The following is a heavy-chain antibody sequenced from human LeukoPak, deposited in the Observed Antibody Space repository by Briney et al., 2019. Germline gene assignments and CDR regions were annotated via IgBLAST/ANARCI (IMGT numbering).Heavy chain of an antibody. CDR2: ISGSGGST. D-gene: IGHD3-10*01. J-gene: IGHJ6*02. CDR3: ASWGSGSYPSFYYYYGMDV. V-gene: IGHV3-23*01. CDR1: GFTFSTYA. Sequence: SGGSLRLSCAASGFTFSTYAMSWVRQAPGKGLEWVSGISGSGGSTYYADSVKGRFTISRDNAKNSLYLQMNSLRAEDTAVYYCASWGSGSYPSFYYYYGMDVWGQGTTVTVSS.